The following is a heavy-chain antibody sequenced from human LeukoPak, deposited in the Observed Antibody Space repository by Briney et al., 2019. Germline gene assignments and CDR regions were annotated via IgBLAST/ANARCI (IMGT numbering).Heavy chain of an antibody. J-gene: IGHJ3*02. Sequence: GGSLRLSCAASGFTFSSYAMSWVRQAPGKGLEWVSAISGSGGSTYYADSVKGRFTISRDNAKNSLYLQMNSLRAEDTAVYYCARGPYYYGSGSYYKVVGAFDIWGQGTMVTVSS. D-gene: IGHD3-10*01. CDR3: ARGPYYYGSGSYYKVVGAFDI. V-gene: IGHV3-23*01. CDR1: GFTFSSYA. CDR2: ISGSGGST.